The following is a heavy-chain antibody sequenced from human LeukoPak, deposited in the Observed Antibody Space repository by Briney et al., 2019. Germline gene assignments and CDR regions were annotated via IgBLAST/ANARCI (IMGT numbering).Heavy chain of an antibody. CDR2: IYYSGST. CDR1: GYSISSGYY. D-gene: IGHD3-10*01. V-gene: IGHV4-38-2*02. J-gene: IGHJ5*02. Sequence: PSETLSLACTVSGYSISSGYYWGWIRQPPGKGLEWIGSIYYSGSTYYNPSLKSRVTISVDTSKNQFSLKLSSVTAADTAVYYCARGGATMVRGVIPFDPWGQGTLVTVSS. CDR3: ARGGATMVRGVIPFDP.